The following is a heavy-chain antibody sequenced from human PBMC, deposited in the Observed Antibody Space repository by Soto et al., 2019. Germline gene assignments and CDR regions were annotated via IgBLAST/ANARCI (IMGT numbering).Heavy chain of an antibody. CDR3: ARDELPYCSDGSCYFGPRMDV. CDR1: GFTFSSYS. V-gene: IGHV3-21*01. Sequence: TGGSLRLSCAASGFTFSSYSMNWVRQAPGKGLEWVSSISSSSSYIYYADSVKGRFTISRDNAKNSLYLQMNSLRAEDTAVYYCARDELPYCSDGSCYFGPRMDVWGKGTTVTVSS. D-gene: IGHD2-15*01. J-gene: IGHJ6*04. CDR2: ISSSSSYI.